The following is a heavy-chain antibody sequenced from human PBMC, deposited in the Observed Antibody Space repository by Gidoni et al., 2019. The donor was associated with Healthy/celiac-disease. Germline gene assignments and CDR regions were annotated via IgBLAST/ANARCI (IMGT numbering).Heavy chain of an antibody. D-gene: IGHD6-19*01. V-gene: IGHV7-4-1*02. CDR3: ARDPRSGWSDWYFDL. CDR2: ITTHTGNP. CDR1: GYPFPTYA. J-gene: IGHJ2*01. Sequence: QVQLVQSGSELQKPGASVKVSCKASGYPFPTYAMNWVRQAPGQGLEWMGWITTHTGNPTYAHGFTGRFVFSLDTSVSTAYLQISSLKAEDTAVYYCARDPRSGWSDWYFDLWGRGTLVTVSS.